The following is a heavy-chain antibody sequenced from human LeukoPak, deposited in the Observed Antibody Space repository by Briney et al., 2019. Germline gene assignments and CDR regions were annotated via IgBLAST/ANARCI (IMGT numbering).Heavy chain of an antibody. CDR2: IIPILGIA. V-gene: IGHV1-69*04. D-gene: IGHD3-22*01. CDR3: ARDGRHYNSSVDY. CDR1: GGTFSSYA. J-gene: IGHJ4*02. Sequence: ASVKVSCKASGGTFSSYAISWVRQAPGQGLEWMGRIIPILGIANYAQKFQGRVTITADKSTSTTYMELSSLRSEDTAVYYCARDGRHYNSSVDYWGQGTLVTVSS.